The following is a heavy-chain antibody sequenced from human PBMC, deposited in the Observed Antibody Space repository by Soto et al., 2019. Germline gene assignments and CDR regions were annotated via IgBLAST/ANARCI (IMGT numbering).Heavy chain of an antibody. D-gene: IGHD3-22*01. CDR3: ARVDRSGVPDP. CDR1: GGSISSSNW. Sequence: SETLSLTCAVSGGSISSSNWWSWVRQPPGRGLEWIGEIYHSGSTNYNPSLKSRVTISVDKSKNQFSLKLGSVTAADTAVYYCARVDRSGVPDPWGQGTLVTVSS. V-gene: IGHV4-4*02. CDR2: IYHSGST. J-gene: IGHJ5*02.